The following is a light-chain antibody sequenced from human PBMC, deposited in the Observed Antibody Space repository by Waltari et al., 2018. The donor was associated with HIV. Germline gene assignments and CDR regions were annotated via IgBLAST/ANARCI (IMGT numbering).Light chain of an antibody. Sequence: QSALTQPASVSGSPGQSITISCTGTSSDVGGYNYVSWYQQHPGKAPKLIISDVSNRPSGVSNRFSGSKSGNTASLTISGLQAEDEADYYCSSYTSSSNWVFGGGTKLTVL. CDR1: SSDVGGYNY. CDR2: DVS. V-gene: IGLV2-14*03. CDR3: SSYTSSSNWV. J-gene: IGLJ3*02.